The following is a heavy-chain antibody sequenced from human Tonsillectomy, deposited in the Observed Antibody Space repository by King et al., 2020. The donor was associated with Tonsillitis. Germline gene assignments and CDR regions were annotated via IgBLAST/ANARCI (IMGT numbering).Heavy chain of an antibody. Sequence: QLVQSGAEVKKPGSSVKVSCKASGGTFSSYAISWVRQAPGQGLEWMGGIIPIFGTANYAQKFQGRVTITADESTSTAYMELSSLRSEDTAVYYCARDWNSLGGGSQTDAFDIWGQGTMVTVSS. D-gene: IGHD2/OR15-2a*01. CDR3: ARDWNSLGGGSQTDAFDI. V-gene: IGHV1-69*01. CDR2: IIPIFGTA. J-gene: IGHJ3*02. CDR1: GGTFSSYA.